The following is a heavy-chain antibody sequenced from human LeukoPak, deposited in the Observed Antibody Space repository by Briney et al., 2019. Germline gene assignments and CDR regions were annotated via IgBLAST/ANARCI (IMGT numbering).Heavy chain of an antibody. CDR3: ARDVVDTAMVSPLFYYYYYGMDV. Sequence: ASVKVSCKASGHTFTSYGTSWVRQAPGQGLEWMGWISAYNVNTNYAQKLQGRVTMTTDTSTSTAYMELRSLRSDDTAVYYCARDVVDTAMVSPLFYYYYYGMDVWGQGTTVTVSS. J-gene: IGHJ6*02. V-gene: IGHV1-18*01. CDR1: GHTFTSYG. D-gene: IGHD5-18*01. CDR2: ISAYNVNT.